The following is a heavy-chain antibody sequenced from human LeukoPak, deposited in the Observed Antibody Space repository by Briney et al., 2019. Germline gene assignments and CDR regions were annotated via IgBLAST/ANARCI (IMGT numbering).Heavy chain of an antibody. D-gene: IGHD4-17*01. CDR1: GFSFSVYW. V-gene: IGHV3-74*01. CDR2: IKTDGSIT. CDR3: ARVRGAGDYDY. Sequence: GGSLRLSCAASGFSFSVYWMHWVRQAPGKGPVWVSRIKTDGSITDYADSVKGRFTISRDNAKNTLYLQMNSLRAEDTAVYYCARVRGAGDYDYWGQGTLVTVSS. J-gene: IGHJ4*02.